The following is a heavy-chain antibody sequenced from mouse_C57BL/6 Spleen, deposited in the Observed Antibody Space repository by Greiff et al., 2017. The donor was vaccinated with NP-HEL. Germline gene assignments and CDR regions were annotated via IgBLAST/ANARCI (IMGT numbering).Heavy chain of an antibody. CDR1: GYTFTSYW. CDR2: IDPSDSYT. J-gene: IGHJ1*03. D-gene: IGHD1-1*01. Sequence: QVQLQQPGAELVMPGASVKLSCKASGYTFTSYWMHWVKQRPGQGLEWIGEIDPSDSYTNYNGKFKGKATLTADKSSSTAYMQLSSLTSEDSAVYFCARSPHYYGSSPWYFDVWGTGTTVTVSS. CDR3: ARSPHYYGSSPWYFDV. V-gene: IGHV1-69*01.